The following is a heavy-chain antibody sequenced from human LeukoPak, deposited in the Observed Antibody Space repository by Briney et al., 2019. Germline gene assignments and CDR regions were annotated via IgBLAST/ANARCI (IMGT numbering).Heavy chain of an antibody. V-gene: IGHV3-30*04. Sequence: GGSLRLSCAASGFTFSSYAMHWVRQAPGKGLEWVAVISYDGSNKYYADFVKGRFTISRDNSKNTLYLQMNSLRAEDTAVYYCARAGDIVVVVADSPFDYWGQGTLVTVSS. J-gene: IGHJ4*02. D-gene: IGHD2-15*01. CDR3: ARAGDIVVVVADSPFDY. CDR1: GFTFSSYA. CDR2: ISYDGSNK.